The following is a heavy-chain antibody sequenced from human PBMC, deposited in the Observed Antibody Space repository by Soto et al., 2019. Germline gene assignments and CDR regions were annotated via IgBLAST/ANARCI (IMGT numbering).Heavy chain of an antibody. J-gene: IGHJ4*02. CDR2: ISNDGRRK. Sequence: GGSLRLSCAASGFSLSTNTMHWVRQVPGKGLEWVASISNDGRRKYYADFVKGRFTISRDTANNILYLEMNSLRAEDTSLYYCARVATAMTYYFWGQGTPVTVS. CDR1: GFSLSTNT. CDR3: ARVATAMTYYF. D-gene: IGHD2-21*02. V-gene: IGHV3-30*04.